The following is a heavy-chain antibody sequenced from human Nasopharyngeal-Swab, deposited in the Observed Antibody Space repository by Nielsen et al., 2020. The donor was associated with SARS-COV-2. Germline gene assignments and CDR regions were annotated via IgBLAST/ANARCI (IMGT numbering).Heavy chain of an antibody. CDR1: GYNFATYL. V-gene: IGHV5-51*01. D-gene: IGHD6-13*01. Sequence: KVSCKASGYNFATYLIGWVRQMPGEGLGWMGLIYPGDSDTRYSPSLQGQVTISADRSITTAYLQWSSLKASDTAMYYCARLPMRAASGRGAFDIWGQGTMVTVSS. CDR2: IYPGDSDT. J-gene: IGHJ3*02. CDR3: ARLPMRAASGRGAFDI.